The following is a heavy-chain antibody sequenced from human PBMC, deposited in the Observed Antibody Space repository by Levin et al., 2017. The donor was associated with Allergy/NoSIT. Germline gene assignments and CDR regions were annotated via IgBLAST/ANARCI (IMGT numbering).Heavy chain of an antibody. V-gene: IGHV3-7*04. CDR2: SKQDGTEN. CDR1: GFTFSSYW. D-gene: IGHD2-8*02. J-gene: IGHJ3*02. CDR3: ARNWRSAFDI. Sequence: SCEASGFTFSSYWMSWVRQAPGKGLEWVANSKQDGTENYYVDSVKGRFTISKDNPKNSVYLQMSSLRVEETAVYYCARNWRSAFDIWGQGTVVTVSS.